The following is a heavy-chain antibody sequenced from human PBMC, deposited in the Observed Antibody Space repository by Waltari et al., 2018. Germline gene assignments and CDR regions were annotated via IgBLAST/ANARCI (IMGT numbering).Heavy chain of an antibody. V-gene: IGHV3-53*01. J-gene: IGHJ3*01. CDR3: VRPLTPYSFDACDL. CDR2: SYSGGTT. CDR1: GFTVNTYY. D-gene: IGHD2-15*01. Sequence: EVQLMESGGGLIQPGGSLRLSCVVSGFTVNTYYMSWVRQAPGKGSELVSVSYSGGTTYYADSVKGLFTVTRDDSKNAGYLQMSSLIVDDTAVYFCVRPLTPYSFDACDLWGQGTVVTVSS.